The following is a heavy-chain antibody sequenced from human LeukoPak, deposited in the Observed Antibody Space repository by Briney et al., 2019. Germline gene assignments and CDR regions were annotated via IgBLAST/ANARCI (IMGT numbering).Heavy chain of an antibody. J-gene: IGHJ6*03. CDR2: INHSGST. D-gene: IGHD3-10*01. V-gene: IGHV4-34*01. Sequence: PSETLSLTCAVYGGSFSGYYWSWIRQPPGKGLEWIGEINHSGSTNYNPSLKSRVTISVDTSKNQFSLKLSSVTAADTAVYYCARVRGSGSYYNSYYYYYMDVWGKGTTVTISS. CDR1: GGSFSGYY. CDR3: ARVRGSGSYYNSYYYYYMDV.